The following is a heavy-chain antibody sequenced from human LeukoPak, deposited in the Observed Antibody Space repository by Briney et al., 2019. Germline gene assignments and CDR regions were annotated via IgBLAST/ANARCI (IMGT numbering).Heavy chain of an antibody. CDR3: ARVDYDSGGYYDY. CDR1: GFTFSSYS. Sequence: GGSLRLSCAASGFTFSSYSMNWVRQAPGKGLEWVSSISSSSSYIYYADSVKGRFTISRDNARNSLYLQMNSLRAEDTAAYYCARVDYDSGGYYDYWGQGTLVTVSS. J-gene: IGHJ4*02. CDR2: ISSSSSYI. D-gene: IGHD3-22*01. V-gene: IGHV3-21*01.